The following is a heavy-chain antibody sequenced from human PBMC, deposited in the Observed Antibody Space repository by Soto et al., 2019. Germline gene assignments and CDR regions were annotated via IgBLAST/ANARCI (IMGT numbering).Heavy chain of an antibody. CDR2: IRSKSYGVTT. CDR1: DSA. V-gene: IGHV3-49*03. D-gene: IGHD3-9*01. Sequence: DSAVTGSRKKQGKGLEGVGFIRSKSYGVTTEYAASVKGRFTISRDDSKSIAYLQMNSLKTEDTAVYYCTRDQPTIRKSDWAQFGYFDYWGQGTLVTVPS. CDR3: TRDQPTIRKSDWAQFGYFDY. J-gene: IGHJ4*02.